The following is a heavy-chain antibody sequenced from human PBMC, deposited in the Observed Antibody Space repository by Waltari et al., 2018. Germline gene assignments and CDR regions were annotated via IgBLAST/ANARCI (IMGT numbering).Heavy chain of an antibody. V-gene: IGHV4-38-2*01. J-gene: IGHJ4*02. Sequence: QVQLQESGPGLVKPSETLSLTCAVSGYSISSGYYWGWIRQPPGKGLEWIGSIYHSGSTYYNPSLKSRVTISVDTSKNQFSLKLSSVTAADTVVYYCARLTAVAGYFDYWGQGTLVTVSS. CDR1: GYSISSGYY. D-gene: IGHD6-19*01. CDR3: ARLTAVAGYFDY. CDR2: IYHSGST.